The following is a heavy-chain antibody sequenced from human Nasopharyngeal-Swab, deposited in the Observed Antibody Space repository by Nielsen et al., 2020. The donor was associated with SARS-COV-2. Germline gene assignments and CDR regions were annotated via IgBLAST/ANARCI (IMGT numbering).Heavy chain of an antibody. CDR3: ARGWNYYDSSGYYRGYFDL. J-gene: IGHJ2*01. Sequence: GESLKISCAASGFTFSSYWMHWVRQAPGKGLVWVSRINSDGSSTSYADSVKGRFTISRDNAKNTLYLQMNSLRAEDTAVYYCARGWNYYDSSGYYRGYFDLGAGAPWSPSPQ. D-gene: IGHD3-22*01. CDR1: GFTFSSYW. V-gene: IGHV3-74*01. CDR2: INSDGSST.